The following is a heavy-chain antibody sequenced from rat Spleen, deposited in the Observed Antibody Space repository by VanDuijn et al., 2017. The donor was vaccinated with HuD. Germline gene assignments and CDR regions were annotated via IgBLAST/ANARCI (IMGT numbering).Heavy chain of an antibody. J-gene: IGHJ2*01. D-gene: IGHD1-12*03. CDR2: ITNTGGST. CDR3: TRDRNYYDGYQYYFDY. V-gene: IGHV5-31*01. CDR1: GFTFNNYW. Sequence: EVQLVESGGGLVQPGRSLKLSCVASGFTFNNYWMTWIRQAPGKGLEWVASITNTGGSTYYPDSVKGRFTISRDNAKSTLYLEMNSLRSEDTATYYCTRDRNYYDGYQYYFDYWGQGVMVTVSS.